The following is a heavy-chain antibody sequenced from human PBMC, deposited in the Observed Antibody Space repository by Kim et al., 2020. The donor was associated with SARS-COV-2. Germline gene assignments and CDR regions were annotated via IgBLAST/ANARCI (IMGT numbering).Heavy chain of an antibody. J-gene: IGHJ4*02. CDR2: ISSSSSYI. D-gene: IGHD3-22*01. CDR1: GFTFSSYS. CDR3: ARVRYYYDSSGYYSYYFDY. Sequence: GGSLRLSCAASGFTFSSYSMNWVRQAPGKGLEWVSSISSSSSYIYYADSVKGRFTISRDNAKNSLYLQMNSLRAEDTAVYYCARVRYYYDSSGYYSYYFDYWGQGTLVTVSS. V-gene: IGHV3-21*01.